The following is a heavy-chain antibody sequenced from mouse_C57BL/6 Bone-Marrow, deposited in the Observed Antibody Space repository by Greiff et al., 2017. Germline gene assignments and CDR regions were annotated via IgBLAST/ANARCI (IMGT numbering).Heavy chain of an antibody. CDR3: AIPLYYYGSSYGY. Sequence: QVQLQQPGAELVKPGASVKVSCKASGYTFTSYWMHWVKQRPGQGLEWIGRIHPSDSDTNYNQKFKGKATLTVDKSSGTAYMQLSSLTSEDAAVYYCAIPLYYYGSSYGYWGQGTTLTVSS. J-gene: IGHJ2*01. CDR1: GYTFTSYW. D-gene: IGHD1-1*01. V-gene: IGHV1-74*01. CDR2: IHPSDSDT.